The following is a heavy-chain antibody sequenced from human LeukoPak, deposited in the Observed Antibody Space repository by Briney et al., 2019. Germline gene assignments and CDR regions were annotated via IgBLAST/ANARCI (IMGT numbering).Heavy chain of an antibody. CDR3: AREVWSGYYNI. CDR1: GGTFSSYA. Sequence: WASVKVSCKASGGTFSSYAISWVRQAPGQGLEWMGWINTDNGNTNYAQKLHGRVTMTTHISTSTAFMELRSLRSDDTAVYYCAREVWSGYYNIWGQGTLVTVSS. V-gene: IGHV1-18*01. CDR2: INTDNGNT. J-gene: IGHJ4*02. D-gene: IGHD3-3*01.